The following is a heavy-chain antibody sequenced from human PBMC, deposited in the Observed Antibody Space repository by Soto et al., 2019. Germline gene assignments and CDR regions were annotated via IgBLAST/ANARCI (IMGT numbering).Heavy chain of an antibody. CDR3: ARTVGIHYYGSGSRMDV. V-gene: IGHV1-3*01. CDR1: GYTFTSYA. Sequence: ASVKVSCKASGYTFTSYAMHWVRQAPGQRLEWMGWINAGNGNTKYAQKLQGRVTMTRDTSTSTAYMELRSLRSDDTAVYYCARTVGIHYYGSGSRMDVWGQGTTVTVSS. D-gene: IGHD3-10*01. CDR2: INAGNGNT. J-gene: IGHJ6*02.